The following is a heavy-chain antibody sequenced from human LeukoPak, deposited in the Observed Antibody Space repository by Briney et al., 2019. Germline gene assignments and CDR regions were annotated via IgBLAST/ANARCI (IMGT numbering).Heavy chain of an antibody. CDR1: GGSISSGSYY. CDR3: ASGSSSSGGEGY. V-gene: IGHV4-61*02. CDR2: IYTSGST. J-gene: IGHJ4*02. D-gene: IGHD6-6*01. Sequence: SQTLSLTCTVSGGSISSGSYYWSWIRQPGGKGLEWIGRIYTSGSTNYNPSLKSRVTISVDTSKNQFSLKLSSVTAADTAVYYCASGSSSSGGEGYWGQGTLVTVSS.